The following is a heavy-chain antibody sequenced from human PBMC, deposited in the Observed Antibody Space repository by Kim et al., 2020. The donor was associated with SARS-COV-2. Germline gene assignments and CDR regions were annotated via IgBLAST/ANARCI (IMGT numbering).Heavy chain of an antibody. Sequence: GGSLRLSCAASGFTFSSYWMHWVRQAPGKGLVWVSRINSDGSSTSYADSVKGRFTISRDNAKNTLYLQMNSLRAEDTAVYYCARYSGSYFYYYGMDVWGQGTTVTVSS. D-gene: IGHD1-26*01. CDR3: ARYSGSYFYYYGMDV. V-gene: IGHV3-74*01. CDR1: GFTFSSYW. J-gene: IGHJ6*02. CDR2: INSDGSST.